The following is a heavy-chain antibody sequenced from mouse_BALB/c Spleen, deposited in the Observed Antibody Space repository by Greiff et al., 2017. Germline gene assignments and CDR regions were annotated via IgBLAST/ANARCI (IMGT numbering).Heavy chain of an antibody. CDR2: ISTYYGDA. CDR3: ARGLGRYFDV. D-gene: IGHD4-1*01. CDR1: GYTFTDYA. J-gene: IGHJ1*01. Sequence: VKLMESGAELVRPGVSVKISCKGSGYTFTDYAMHWVKQSHAKSLEWIGVISTYYGDASYNQKFKGKATMTVDKSSSTAYMELARLTSEDSAIYYCARGLGRYFDVWGAGTTVTVSS. V-gene: IGHV1S137*01.